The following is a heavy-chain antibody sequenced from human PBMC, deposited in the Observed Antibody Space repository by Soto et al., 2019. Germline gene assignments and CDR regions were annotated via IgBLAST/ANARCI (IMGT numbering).Heavy chain of an antibody. V-gene: IGHV1-3*01. D-gene: IGHD7-27*01. CDR2: INAGNGNT. Sequence: QVHLVQSATEVKRPGASVKVSCQTSGFTFTSHAIQWVRQAPGQRPEWLGWINAGNGNTKYLRRFQGRITITRDTAASTAYMELDSLTSEDTALFYCARAPINPKWGVTMFDYWGQGTLVTV. CDR1: GFTFTSHA. J-gene: IGHJ4*02. CDR3: ARAPINPKWGVTMFDY.